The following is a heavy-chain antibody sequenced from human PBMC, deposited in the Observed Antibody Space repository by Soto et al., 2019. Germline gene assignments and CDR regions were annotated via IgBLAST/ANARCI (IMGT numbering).Heavy chain of an antibody. CDR1: GFTFSSYS. Sequence: PGGSLRLSCAASGFTFSSYSMNWVRQAPGKGLEWVSSISSSSSYIYYADSVKGRFTISRDNAKNSLYLQMNSLRAEDTAVYYCAGEGYCSGGSCYSGVGTFDYWGQGTLVTVSS. CDR3: AGEGYCSGGSCYSGVGTFDY. V-gene: IGHV3-21*01. J-gene: IGHJ4*02. CDR2: ISSSSSYI. D-gene: IGHD2-15*01.